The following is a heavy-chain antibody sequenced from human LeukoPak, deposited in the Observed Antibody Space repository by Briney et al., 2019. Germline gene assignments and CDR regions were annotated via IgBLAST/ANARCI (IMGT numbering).Heavy chain of an antibody. CDR3: ARGTDYYDSSGPFDY. Sequence: ASVKVSCKASGYTFTSYGISWVRQAPGQGLEWMGWISAYNGNTNYAQKLQGRVTMTSNTSISTAYMELSSLRSEDTAVYYCARGTDYYDSSGPFDYWGQGTLVTVSS. CDR1: GYTFTSYG. V-gene: IGHV1-18*01. J-gene: IGHJ4*02. D-gene: IGHD3-22*01. CDR2: ISAYNGNT.